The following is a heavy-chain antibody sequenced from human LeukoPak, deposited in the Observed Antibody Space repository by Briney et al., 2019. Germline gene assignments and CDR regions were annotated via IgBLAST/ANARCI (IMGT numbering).Heavy chain of an antibody. J-gene: IGHJ5*02. CDR2: IIPIFGST. CDR1: GDIFNSYS. D-gene: IGHD6-19*01. V-gene: IGHV1-69*05. CDR3: ARDLLQWQTNNWLAP. Sequence: SVKVSCNASGDIFNSYSVSWVRQAPGQGLEWMGGIIPIFGSTNYAQKFQGRVTITTDQSTRTAYMDVRSLRSEDTAVYYCARDLLQWQTNNWLAPWGQGTLVTVSS.